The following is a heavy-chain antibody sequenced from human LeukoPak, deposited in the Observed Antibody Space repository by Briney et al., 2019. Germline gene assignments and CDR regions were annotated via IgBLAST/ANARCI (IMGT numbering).Heavy chain of an antibody. V-gene: IGHV3-20*01. J-gene: IGHJ6*02. CDR3: ARFKGGGYDILTGYYTYGMDV. CDR2: INWNGGST. CDR1: GFTFDDYG. D-gene: IGHD3-9*01. Sequence: PGGSLRLSCAASGFTFDDYGMSWVRHAPGKGLEWVSGINWNGGSTGYADSVKGRFTISRDNAKNSLYLQMNSLRAEDTALYHCARFKGGGYDILTGYYTYGMDVWGQGTTVTVSS.